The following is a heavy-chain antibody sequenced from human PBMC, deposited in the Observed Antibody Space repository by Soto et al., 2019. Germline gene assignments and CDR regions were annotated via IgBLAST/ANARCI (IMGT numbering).Heavy chain of an antibody. CDR1: GFTFSSYA. CDR2: ISYDGINK. Sequence: QVQLVESGGGVVQPGMSLRLSCSASGFTFSSYAMHWVRQAPGKGLEWVAVISYDGINKYYADTVKGLFTISRDNSKNTLYLQMNSLTAEDTAVYYCASVDTRAAAGTNAFDLWGQGTMVTVSS. CDR3: ASVDTRAAAGTNAFDL. D-gene: IGHD6-13*01. V-gene: IGHV3-30-3*01. J-gene: IGHJ3*01.